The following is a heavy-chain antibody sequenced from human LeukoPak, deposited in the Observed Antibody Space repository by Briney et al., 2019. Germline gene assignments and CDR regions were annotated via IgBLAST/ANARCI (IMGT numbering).Heavy chain of an antibody. CDR3: ARGGLRLRGYYFDY. Sequence: SETLSLTCTVSGVSISSGGYYWSWIRQHPGKGLEWIGYIYYSGSTNYNPSLKSRVTISVDTSKNQFSLKLSSVTAADTAVYYCARGGLRLRGYYFDYWGQGTLVTVSS. V-gene: IGHV4-31*03. J-gene: IGHJ4*02. D-gene: IGHD5-12*01. CDR2: IYYSGST. CDR1: GVSISSGGYY.